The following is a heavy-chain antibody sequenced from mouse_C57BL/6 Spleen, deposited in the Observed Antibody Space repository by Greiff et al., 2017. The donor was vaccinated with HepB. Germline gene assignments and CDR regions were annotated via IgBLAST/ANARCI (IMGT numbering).Heavy chain of an antibody. CDR2: ISDGGSYT. CDR3: ARDRGRYAMDY. V-gene: IGHV5-4*01. J-gene: IGHJ4*01. Sequence: EVKLVESGGGLVKPGGSLKLSCAASGFTFSSYAMSWVRQTPEKRLEWVATISDGGSYTYYPDNVKGRFTISRDNAKNNLYLQMSHLKSEDTAMYYCARDRGRYAMDYWGQGTSVTVSS. CDR1: GFTFSSYA.